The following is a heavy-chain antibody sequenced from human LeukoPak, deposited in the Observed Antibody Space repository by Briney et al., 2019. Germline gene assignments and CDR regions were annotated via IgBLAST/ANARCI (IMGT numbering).Heavy chain of an antibody. J-gene: IGHJ5*02. CDR2: ISAYNGNR. Sequence: ASVKVSCKASGYTFTGYYMHWVRQAPGQGLEWMGWISAYNGNRNYAKKLQGRLTLTTDTSTSTVYMELRSLRSDDTAIYYCASPRGCRGTYDFWSGYDNYFDPWGRGTLVTVSS. V-gene: IGHV1-18*04. CDR3: ASPRGCRGTYDFWSGYDNYFDP. CDR1: GYTFTGYY. D-gene: IGHD3-3*01.